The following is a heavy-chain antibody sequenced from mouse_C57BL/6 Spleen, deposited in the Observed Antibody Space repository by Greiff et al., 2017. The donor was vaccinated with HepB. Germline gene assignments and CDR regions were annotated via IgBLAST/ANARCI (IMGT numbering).Heavy chain of an antibody. CDR3: ASYYSSFWFAY. CDR2: IYPGSGST. V-gene: IGHV1-55*01. J-gene: IGHJ3*01. Sequence: QVQLQQPGAELVKPGASVTLSCKASGYTFTSYWLTWVKQRPGQGLEWIGDIYPGSGSTNYTEKFTSKATLTVDTSSSTAYMQLSSLTSEDSAVYYCASYYSSFWFAYWGQGTLVTVSA. CDR1: GYTFTSYW. D-gene: IGHD2-5*01.